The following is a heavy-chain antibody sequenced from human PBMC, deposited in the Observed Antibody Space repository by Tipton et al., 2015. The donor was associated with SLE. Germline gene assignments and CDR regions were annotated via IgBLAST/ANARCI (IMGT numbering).Heavy chain of an antibody. Sequence: TLSLTCTVSGGSISSGSYYWSWIRQPAGKGLEWIGYMYYSGSTNYNPSLKSRVTISVDTSKNQFSLKLSSVTAADTAVYYCARAAVVLLWFGPFDYWGQGTLVTVSS. CDR2: MYYSGST. D-gene: IGHD3-10*01. CDR1: GGSISSGSYY. CDR3: ARAAVVLLWFGPFDY. J-gene: IGHJ4*02. V-gene: IGHV4-61*10.